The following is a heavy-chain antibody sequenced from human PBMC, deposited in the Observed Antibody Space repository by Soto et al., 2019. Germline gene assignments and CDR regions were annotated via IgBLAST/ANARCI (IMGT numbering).Heavy chain of an antibody. J-gene: IGHJ6*02. Sequence: QEQLVQSGAEVKKPGASVKVSCKASGYSFTSSYMHWLRQAPGQGPEWMGMINPNDGTTTNAQRFQGRVTMTTDTPTTSVYMELSSLRSEDTAVYYCAKGFVSGQLPNHYYYGVDVWGQGTTVTVS. CDR1: GYSFTSSY. V-gene: IGHV1-46*01. CDR2: INPNDGTT. D-gene: IGHD6-6*01. CDR3: AKGFVSGQLPNHYYYGVDV.